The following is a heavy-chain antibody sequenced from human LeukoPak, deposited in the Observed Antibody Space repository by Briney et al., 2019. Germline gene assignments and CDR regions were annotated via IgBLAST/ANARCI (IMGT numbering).Heavy chain of an antibody. D-gene: IGHD6-13*01. CDR2: ISSSGSTI. CDR3: AREGYSSSCFDY. J-gene: IGHJ4*02. CDR1: GFTFSSYE. Sequence: GGSLRLSCAASGFTFSSYEMNWLRQAQGKGLEWVSYISSSGSTIYYADSVKGRFTISRDNAKNSLYLQMNSLRAEDTAVYYCAREGYSSSCFDYWGQGTLVTVSS. V-gene: IGHV3-48*03.